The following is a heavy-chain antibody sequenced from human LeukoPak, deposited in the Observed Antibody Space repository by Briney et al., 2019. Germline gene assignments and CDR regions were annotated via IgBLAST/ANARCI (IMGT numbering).Heavy chain of an antibody. CDR3: ARISHYDYVWGSPYYFDY. Sequence: GESLKISCKGSGYSFTSYWIGWVGQMPGKGLEGLGVIYPGDSDTRYSPSFQGQVTISADKSISTAYLQWSSLKDSDTAMYYCARISHYDYVWGSPYYFDYWGQGTLVTVSS. CDR2: IYPGDSDT. V-gene: IGHV5-51*01. CDR1: GYSFTSYW. D-gene: IGHD3-16*01. J-gene: IGHJ4*02.